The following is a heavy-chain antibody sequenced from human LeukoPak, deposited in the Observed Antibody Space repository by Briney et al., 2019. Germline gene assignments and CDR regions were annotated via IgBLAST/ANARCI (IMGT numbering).Heavy chain of an antibody. Sequence: SETLSLTCTVSGGSISSSSYYWGWIRQPPGKGLEWIGSTYYSGSTYYNPSLRGRVTISVDTSKNQFSLKLSSVTAADTAVYYCARDRAAPTLFDYWGQGTLVTVSS. D-gene: IGHD3-16*01. CDR3: ARDRAAPTLFDY. CDR2: TYYSGST. CDR1: GGSISSSSYY. J-gene: IGHJ4*02. V-gene: IGHV4-39*07.